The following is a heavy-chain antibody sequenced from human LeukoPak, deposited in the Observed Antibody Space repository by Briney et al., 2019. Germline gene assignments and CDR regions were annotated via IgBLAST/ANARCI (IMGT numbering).Heavy chain of an antibody. J-gene: IGHJ4*02. CDR3: ARDREGGVIDY. CDR2: IYHSGST. Sequence: AQTLSLSCAVSGGSFSSGGYSWICIGPPPGRDLEWIVYIYHSGSTYYNPSLKSRSTIIVNGAKNQIPQQQIYITAADAAVDYCARDREGGVIDYWGQEPLVTVSS. V-gene: IGHV4-30-2*01. CDR1: GGSFSSGGYS. D-gene: IGHD1-26*01.